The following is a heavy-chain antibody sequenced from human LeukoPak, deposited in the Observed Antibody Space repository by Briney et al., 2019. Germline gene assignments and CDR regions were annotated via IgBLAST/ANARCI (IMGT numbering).Heavy chain of an antibody. J-gene: IGHJ6*03. CDR1: GFTFSSYW. CDR3: ARRDRNYGSGSYRDYYYYMDV. Sequence: PGGSLRLSCAASGFTFSSYWMSWVRQAPGKGLEWVANIKQDGSEKYYVDSVKGRFTISRDNAKNSLYLQMNSLRAEDTAVYYCARRDRNYGSGSYRDYYYYMDVWGKGTTVTVSS. D-gene: IGHD3-10*01. V-gene: IGHV3-7*01. CDR2: IKQDGSEK.